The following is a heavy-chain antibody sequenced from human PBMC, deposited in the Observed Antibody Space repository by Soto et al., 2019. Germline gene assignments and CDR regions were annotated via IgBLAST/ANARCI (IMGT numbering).Heavy chain of an antibody. CDR2: ISGSGVSI. CDR1: GFTFSSYA. D-gene: IGHD6-19*01. V-gene: IGHV3-23*01. CDR3: AKGSRPVAAYYFDY. Sequence: SLRLSCAASGFTFSSYAMSWVRQAPGKGLEWVSGISGSGVSIYYADSVKGRFTISRDNSKNTLYLQMNSLRAEDTAVYYCAKGSRPVAAYYFDYWGQGSLVTVSS. J-gene: IGHJ4*02.